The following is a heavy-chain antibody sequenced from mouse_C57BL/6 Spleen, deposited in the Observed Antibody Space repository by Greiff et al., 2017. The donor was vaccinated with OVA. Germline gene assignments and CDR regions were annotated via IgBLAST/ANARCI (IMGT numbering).Heavy chain of an antibody. Sequence: LVESGAELARPGASVKMSCKASGYTFTSYTMHWVKQRPGQGLEWIGYIDPSSGYTKYNQKFKDKATLTADKSSSTAYMQLSSLTSEDSAVYYCARDYYGSSYWYFDVWGTGTTVTVSS. J-gene: IGHJ1*03. V-gene: IGHV1-4*01. D-gene: IGHD1-1*01. CDR3: ARDYYGSSYWYFDV. CDR2: IDPSSGYT. CDR1: GYTFTSYT.